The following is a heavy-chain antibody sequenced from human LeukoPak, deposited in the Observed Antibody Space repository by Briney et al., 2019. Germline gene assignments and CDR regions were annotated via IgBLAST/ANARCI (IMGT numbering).Heavy chain of an antibody. V-gene: IGHV3-66*01. D-gene: IGHD4-17*01. CDR3: ASTFYGDSPPY. CDR1: GFTVSSNY. J-gene: IGHJ4*02. Sequence: GGSLRLSCAASGFTVSSNYMSWVRQAPGKGLEWVSVIYSGGSTYYADSVKGRFTISRDNSKNTLYLQMNSLRAEDTAVYHCASTFYGDSPPYWGQGTLVTVSS. CDR2: IYSGGST.